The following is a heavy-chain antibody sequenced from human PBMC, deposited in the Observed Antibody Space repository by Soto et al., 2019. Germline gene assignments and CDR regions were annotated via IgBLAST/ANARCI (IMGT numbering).Heavy chain of an antibody. J-gene: IGHJ5*02. D-gene: IGHD5-12*01. CDR2: INPSDGTT. CDR3: ARGVSEYSDYRQGWFDP. V-gene: IGHV1-46*03. Sequence: ASVKVSCKASGYTFTSYFMHWVRQAPGQGLEWMGIINPSDGTTNYAQNLQGRVTMTWDTSPSTVYMELSRLRSEDTAIYYCARGVSEYSDYRQGWFDPWGQGTLVTVSS. CDR1: GYTFTSYF.